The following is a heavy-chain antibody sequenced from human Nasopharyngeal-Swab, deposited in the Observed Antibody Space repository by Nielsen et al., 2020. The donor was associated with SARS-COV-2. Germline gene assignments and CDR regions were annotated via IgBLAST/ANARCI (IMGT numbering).Heavy chain of an antibody. J-gene: IGHJ3*02. CDR3: ARDPRGTMIVVGDAFDI. CDR1: GYTFTSYG. CDR2: ISAYNGNT. Sequence: SVKVSCKASGYTFTSYGISWVRQAPGQGLEWMGWISAYNGNTNYAQKLQGRVTMTTDTSTSTAYMELRSLRSDDTAVYYCARDPRGTMIVVGDAFDIWGQGTMVTVSS. V-gene: IGHV1-18*01. D-gene: IGHD3-22*01.